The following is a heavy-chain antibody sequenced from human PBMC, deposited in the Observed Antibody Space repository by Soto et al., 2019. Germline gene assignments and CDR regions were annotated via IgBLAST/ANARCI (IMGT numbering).Heavy chain of an antibody. Sequence: PSQSLSLTCAISGDSVSSNSAVWNWIRQSPSRGLEWLGRAYYRSKWYIDYAESVRSRITINPDTSKNQLSLELNSVTPEDTAVYYCVRARHLGSGTLGFFEYWGQGTLVTVSS. D-gene: IGHD3-3*02. V-gene: IGHV6-1*01. CDR1: GDSVSSNSAV. CDR2: AYYRSKWYI. J-gene: IGHJ4*02. CDR3: VRARHLGSGTLGFFEY.